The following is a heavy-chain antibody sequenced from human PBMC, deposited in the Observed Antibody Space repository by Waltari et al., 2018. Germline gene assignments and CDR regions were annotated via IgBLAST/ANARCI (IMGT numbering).Heavy chain of an antibody. CDR3: ARGRDVFANFDYNWFDP. D-gene: IGHD3-3*01. Sequence: QVQLVQSGAEVLRPGASVKVSCQASGYSFIKYEIIWVGQAAGQGLEWMGWVNPNSGATAYAQRFQGRITMTWDTSISTAYMELSNLRSDDTAVLYCARGRDVFANFDYNWFDPWGQGTLVTVSS. J-gene: IGHJ5*02. CDR2: VNPNSGAT. CDR1: GYSFIKYE. V-gene: IGHV1-8*01.